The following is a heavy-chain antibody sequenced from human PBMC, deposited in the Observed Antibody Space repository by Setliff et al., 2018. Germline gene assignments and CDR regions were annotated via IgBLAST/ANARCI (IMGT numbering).Heavy chain of an antibody. J-gene: IGHJ3*02. D-gene: IGHD5-18*01. V-gene: IGHV4-59*11. Sequence: SETLSLTCNVSGVSLSGHYWTWIRQPPGKGLEWVGYISHRGSTNYSPSLKSRATLSVDTSKNQFSLKLTSVTAADTAVYFRARGGRDSYGRGHAFDMWGQGTMVTVSS. CDR3: ARGGRDSYGRGHAFDM. CDR1: GVSLSGHY. CDR2: ISHRGST.